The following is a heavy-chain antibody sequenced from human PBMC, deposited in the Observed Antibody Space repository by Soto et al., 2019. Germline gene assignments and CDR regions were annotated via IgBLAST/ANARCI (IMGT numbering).Heavy chain of an antibody. CDR3: AKTDIEVITKGSFDY. CDR2: ISGSGGST. D-gene: IGHD3-22*01. V-gene: IGHV3-23*01. J-gene: IGHJ4*02. CDR1: GFTFDNYA. Sequence: GGSLRLSCAVSGFTFDNYAMSWVRQPPGKGLEWVSAISGSGGSTYYADSVKGRFTISRDNSKNTLYLQMNSLRAEDTTVYYCAKTDIEVITKGSFDYWGQGTLVTVSS.